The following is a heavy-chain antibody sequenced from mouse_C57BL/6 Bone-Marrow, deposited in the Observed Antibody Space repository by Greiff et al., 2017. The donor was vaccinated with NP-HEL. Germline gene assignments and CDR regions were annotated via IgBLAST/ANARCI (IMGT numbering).Heavy chain of an antibody. Sequence: VQRVESGPGLVQPSQSLSITCTVSGFSLTSYGVHWVRQSPGKGLAWLGVIWSGGSTDYNAAFISRLSISKDNSKSQVFFKMNSLQADDTAIYYCARRGNGNLFAYWGQGTLVTVSA. D-gene: IGHD2-1*01. CDR3: ARRGNGNLFAY. J-gene: IGHJ3*01. CDR2: IWSGGST. V-gene: IGHV2-2*01. CDR1: GFSLTSYG.